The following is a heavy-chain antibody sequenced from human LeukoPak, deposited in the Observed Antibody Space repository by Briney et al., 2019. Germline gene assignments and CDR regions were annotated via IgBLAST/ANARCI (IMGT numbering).Heavy chain of an antibody. V-gene: IGHV1-46*01. CDR2: INPTGGST. J-gene: IGHJ4*02. CDR3: ARAPRDYYDSSGYSYYFDY. Sequence: ASVKVSCKASGYTFPSYFMHWVRQAPGQGLEWMGIINPTGGSTTYAQKFQGRVTMTRDTSTSTAYMELSRLRSDDTAVYYCARAPRDYYDSSGYSYYFDYWGQGTLVTVSS. D-gene: IGHD3-22*01. CDR1: GYTFPSYF.